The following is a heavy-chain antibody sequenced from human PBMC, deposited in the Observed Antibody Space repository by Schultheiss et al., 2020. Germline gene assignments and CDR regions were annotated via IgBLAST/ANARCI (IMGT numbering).Heavy chain of an antibody. CDR1: GGSISSSSYY. J-gene: IGHJ6*02. CDR3: ARGGYYYGMDV. Sequence: SETLSLTCTVSGGSISSSSYYWGWIRQPPGKGLEWIGEINHSGSTNYNPSLKSRVTISVDTSKNQFSLKLSSVTAADTAVYYCARGGYYYGMDVWGQGNTGTVSS. V-gene: IGHV4-39*07. CDR2: INHSGST.